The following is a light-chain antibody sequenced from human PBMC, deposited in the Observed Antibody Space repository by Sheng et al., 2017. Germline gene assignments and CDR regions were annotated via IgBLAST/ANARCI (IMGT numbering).Light chain of an antibody. CDR3: QSAXSSGTYQV. Sequence: SYELTQPPSVSVSPGQTARITCSGDALPKQYAYWYQQKPGQAPVLVIYKDSERPSGIPERFSGSSSGTTVTLTISGVQAEDEADYYCQSAXSSGTYQVFGTGTKVTVL. J-gene: IGLJ1*01. CDR1: ALPKQY. CDR2: KDS. V-gene: IGLV3-25*03.